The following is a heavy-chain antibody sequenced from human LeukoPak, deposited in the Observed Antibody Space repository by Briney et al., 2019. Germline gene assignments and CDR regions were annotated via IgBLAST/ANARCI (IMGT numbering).Heavy chain of an antibody. D-gene: IGHD2-2*01. CDR3: AREGVVPAAMWVYYFDY. CDR2: ISYDGSNK. CDR1: GFTFSSYA. V-gene: IGHV3-30-3*01. J-gene: IGHJ4*02. Sequence: GSLRLSCAASGFTFSSYAMHWVRQAPGKGLEWVAVISYDGSNKYYADSVKGRFTISRDNSKNTLYLQMNSLRAEDTAVYYCAREGVVPAAMWVYYFDYWGQGTLVTVSS.